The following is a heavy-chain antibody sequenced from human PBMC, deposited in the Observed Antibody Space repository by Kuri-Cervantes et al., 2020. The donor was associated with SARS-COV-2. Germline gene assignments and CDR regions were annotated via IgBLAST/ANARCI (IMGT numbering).Heavy chain of an antibody. CDR2: ISGSGGST. J-gene: IGHJ6*02. Sequence: GESLKISCAASGFTFSSYAMSWVRRAPGKGLEWVSAISGSGGSTYYADSVKGRFTISRDNSKNTLYLQMNSLRAEDTAVYYCAKEGRVPAARYYYYGMDVWGQGTTVTVSS. CDR1: GFTFSSYA. V-gene: IGHV3-23*01. D-gene: IGHD2-2*01. CDR3: AKEGRVPAARYYYYGMDV.